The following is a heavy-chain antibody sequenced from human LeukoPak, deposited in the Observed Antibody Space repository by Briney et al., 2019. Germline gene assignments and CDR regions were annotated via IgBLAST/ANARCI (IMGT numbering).Heavy chain of an antibody. CDR3: ARGLRYYDSSGYPVLDY. Sequence: SETLSLTCAVYGGSFGGYYWSWIRQPPGKGLEWIGEINHSGSTNYNPSLKSRVTISVDTSKNQFSLKLSSVTAADTAVYYCARGLRYYDSSGYPVLDYWGQGTLVTVSS. J-gene: IGHJ4*02. CDR1: GGSFGGYY. V-gene: IGHV4-34*01. D-gene: IGHD3-22*01. CDR2: INHSGST.